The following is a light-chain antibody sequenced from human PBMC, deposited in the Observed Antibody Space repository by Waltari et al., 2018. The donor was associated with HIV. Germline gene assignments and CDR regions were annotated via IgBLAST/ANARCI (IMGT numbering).Light chain of an antibody. Sequence: SALTQPAPVSGSPGQSITISYTARSSHVGCCTPVSWYQQHPGKAPKLMIYEVSKRPSGVSNRFSGSKSGNTASLTISGLQAEDEADYYCCSYAGSSTYVFGTGTKVTVL. CDR1: SSHVGCCTP. CDR3: CSYAGSSTYV. V-gene: IGLV2-23*02. J-gene: IGLJ1*01. CDR2: EVS.